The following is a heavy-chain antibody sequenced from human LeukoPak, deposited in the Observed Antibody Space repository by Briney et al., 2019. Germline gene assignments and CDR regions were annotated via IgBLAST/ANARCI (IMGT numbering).Heavy chain of an antibody. D-gene: IGHD2-15*01. CDR1: GYTFTSYG. J-gene: IGHJ4*02. V-gene: IGHV1-18*01. CDR2: ISAYNGNT. CDR3: ARDRARGVVAATGDY. Sequence: ASVKVSCKASGYTFTSYGISWVRQAPGQGHEWMGWISAYNGNTNYAQKLQGRVTMTTDTSTSTAYMELRSLRSDDTAVYYCARDRARGVVAATGDYWGQGTLVTVSS.